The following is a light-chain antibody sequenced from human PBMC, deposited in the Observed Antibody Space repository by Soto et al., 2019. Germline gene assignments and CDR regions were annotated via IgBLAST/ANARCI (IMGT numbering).Light chain of an antibody. J-gene: IGKJ5*01. CDR3: QHYGYSPIT. CDR2: DAS. V-gene: IGKV3-15*01. CDR1: QSVSSN. Sequence: ERVMAQSPATLSVSPGERATLSCMASQSVSSNLAWYQQKPGQAPSLLIYDASTRATGIPARFSGSGSGTDFTLTISRLEPEDFAVYYCQHYGYSPITFGQGTRLEIK.